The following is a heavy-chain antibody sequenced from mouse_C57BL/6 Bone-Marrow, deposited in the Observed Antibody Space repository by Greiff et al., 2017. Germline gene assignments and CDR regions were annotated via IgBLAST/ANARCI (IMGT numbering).Heavy chain of an antibody. CDR2: IRNKANTNAT. CDR1: GFTFSDAW. CDR3: YSPAGYGSSYWYFDV. Sequence: EVHLVESGGGLVQPGGSMKLSCAASGFTFSDAWMDWVRQSPEKGLEWVAEIRNKANTNATYYAVSVQGRFTISRDDYKSSVYLQMKSLRAEDTGIYYCYSPAGYGSSYWYFDVWGTGTTVTVSS. D-gene: IGHD1-1*01. J-gene: IGHJ1*03. V-gene: IGHV6-6*01.